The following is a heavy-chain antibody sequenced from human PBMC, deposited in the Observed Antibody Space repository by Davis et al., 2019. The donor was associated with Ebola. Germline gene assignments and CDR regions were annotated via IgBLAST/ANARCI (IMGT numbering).Heavy chain of an antibody. CDR1: GGSVSSGSYY. J-gene: IGHJ5*02. CDR2: IYYSGST. Sequence: LSLTCTVSGGSVSSGSYYWSWIRQHPGKGLEWIGYIYYSGSTYYNPSLKSRVTISVDTSKNQFSLKLSSVTAADTAVYYCARRTTVDAYNWFDPWGQGTLVTVSS. V-gene: IGHV4-31*03. CDR3: ARRTTVDAYNWFDP. D-gene: IGHD4-11*01.